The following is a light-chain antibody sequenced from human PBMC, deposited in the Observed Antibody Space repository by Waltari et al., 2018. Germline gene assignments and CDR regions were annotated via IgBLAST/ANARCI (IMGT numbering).Light chain of an antibody. CDR1: QTISSW. CDR3: QQYNSYLRT. Sequence: DIQMTQSPSTLSASVGDRVTITCRASQTISSWLAWYQQKPGKAPNLLIYDASSLESGVPSRFSGSGSVTEFTLTISSLQPDDFAIYYCQQYNSYLRTFGGGTKVEIK. J-gene: IGKJ4*01. V-gene: IGKV1-5*01. CDR2: DAS.